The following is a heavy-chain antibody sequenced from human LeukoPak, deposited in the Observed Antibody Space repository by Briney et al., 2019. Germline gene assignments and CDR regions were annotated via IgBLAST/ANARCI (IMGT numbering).Heavy chain of an antibody. D-gene: IGHD4-11*01. CDR3: AKDWATVTTHSANWFDP. CDR1: GFTFSDYY. CDR2: ISGSGGTT. Sequence: SGGSLRLSCAASGFTFSDYYMSWVRQAPGKGLEWVSSISGSGGTTYYPDSVKGRFTISRDNSKNTLYLQMNSLRAEDTAVYYCAKDWATVTTHSANWFDPWGQGTLVTVSS. J-gene: IGHJ5*02. V-gene: IGHV3-23*01.